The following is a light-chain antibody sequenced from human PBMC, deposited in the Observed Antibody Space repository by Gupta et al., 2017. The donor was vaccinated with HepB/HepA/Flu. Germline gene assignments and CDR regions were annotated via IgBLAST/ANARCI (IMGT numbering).Light chain of an antibody. CDR2: GES. CDR1: QSVTSSY. Sequence: EIVLTQSPGTLSLSPGERATLSCRASQSVTSSYLAWYQQKPGQAPTLLIYGESSRTTPFPDPLSPSPSVRXFTLTIXIMDPADFTVYCCQQYGSSPLTFGXGTKVEIK. V-gene: IGKV3-20*01. CDR3: QQYGSSPLT. J-gene: IGKJ4*01.